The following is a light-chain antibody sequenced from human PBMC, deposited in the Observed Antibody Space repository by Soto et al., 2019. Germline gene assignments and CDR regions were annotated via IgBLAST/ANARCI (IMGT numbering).Light chain of an antibody. CDR2: EVS. J-gene: IGLJ1*01. CDR1: SSDIGRYTY. Sequence: QSVLTQPPSVSGSPGQSVTISCTGTSSDIGRYTYVSWYQQHPGEAPRLMIYEVSQRPSGVPDRFSASKSGNTASLTVSGLQAEDEADYYCSSYVGSNNYVFGTGTKLTVL. CDR3: SSYVGSNNYV. V-gene: IGLV2-8*01.